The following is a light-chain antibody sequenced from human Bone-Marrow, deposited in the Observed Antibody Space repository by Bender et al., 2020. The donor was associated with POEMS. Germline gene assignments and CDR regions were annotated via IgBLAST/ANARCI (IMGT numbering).Light chain of an antibody. V-gene: IGLV2-23*01. CDR3: CSFAGGRTWM. Sequence: QSALTQPPSVSGSPGQSITISCTGAGSHIGNYNFVSWYQQHPGKAPKVIIYEGSERPSGVSIRFSGSTSGNTASLTISGLQAEDEADYYCCSFAGGRTWMFGGGTKVTV. CDR2: EGS. J-gene: IGLJ3*02. CDR1: GSHIGNYNF.